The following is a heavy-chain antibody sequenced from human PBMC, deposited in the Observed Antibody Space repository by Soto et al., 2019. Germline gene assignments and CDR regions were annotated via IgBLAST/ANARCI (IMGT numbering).Heavy chain of an antibody. CDR3: ARDGPPIAARSSWFDP. Sequence: SETLSLTCAVSGYSISSGYYWGWIRQPPGKGLEWIGSIYHSGSTYYNPSLKSRVTISVDTSKNQFSLKLSSVTAADTAVYYCARDGPPIAARSSWFDPWGQGTLVTVSS. V-gene: IGHV4-38-2*02. CDR2: IYHSGST. J-gene: IGHJ5*02. D-gene: IGHD6-6*01. CDR1: GYSISSGYY.